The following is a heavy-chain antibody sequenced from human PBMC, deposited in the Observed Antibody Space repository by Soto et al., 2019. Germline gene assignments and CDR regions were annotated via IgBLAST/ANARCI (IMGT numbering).Heavy chain of an antibody. D-gene: IGHD3-3*01. J-gene: IGHJ4*02. V-gene: IGHV3-23*01. Sequence: PGGSLRLSCAASGFTFSSYAMSWVRQAPGKGLEWVSAISGSGGSTYYADSVKGRFTISRDNSKNTLYLQMNSLRAEDTAVYYCAKESSAGYYDFWSGYYTGIFVARYFDYWGQGTLVTVSS. CDR2: ISGSGGST. CDR1: GFTFSSYA. CDR3: AKESSAGYYDFWSGYYTGIFVARYFDY.